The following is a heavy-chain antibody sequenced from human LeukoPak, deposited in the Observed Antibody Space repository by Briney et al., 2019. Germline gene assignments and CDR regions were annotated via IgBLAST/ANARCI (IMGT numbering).Heavy chain of an antibody. CDR3: ARAWVYHAFDI. D-gene: IGHD5/OR15-5a*01. CDR2: IKQDGSEK. J-gene: IGHJ3*02. CDR1: GFTFSSYW. V-gene: IGHV3-7*01. Sequence: PGGSLGLSCAASGFTFSSYWMSWVRQAPGKGLEWVANIKQDGSEKYYVDSVKGRFTISRDNAKNSLYLQMNSLRAEDTAVYYCARAWVYHAFDIWGQGTMVTVSS.